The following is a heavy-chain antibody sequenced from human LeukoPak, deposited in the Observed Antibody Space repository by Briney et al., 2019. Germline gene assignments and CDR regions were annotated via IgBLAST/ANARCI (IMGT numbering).Heavy chain of an antibody. CDR2: IYYSGST. Sequence: PSETLSLTCTVSGGSISSGGYYWSWIRQHPGKGLEWIGYIYYSGSTYYNPSLKSRVTISVDTSKNQFSLKLSSVTAADTAVYYCARERYYYDSSGYVDTFDIWGQGTMVTVSS. CDR3: ARERYYYDSSGYVDTFDI. V-gene: IGHV4-31*03. CDR1: GGSISSGGYY. J-gene: IGHJ3*02. D-gene: IGHD3-22*01.